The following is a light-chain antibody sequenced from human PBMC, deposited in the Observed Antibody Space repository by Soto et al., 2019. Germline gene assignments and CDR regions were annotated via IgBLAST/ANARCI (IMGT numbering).Light chain of an antibody. CDR3: QQTFRTPHT. CDR2: SAS. Sequence: IQMTQSPASLSASVGDRVTITCRSSHTISSYLNWYQQKAGAAPKLLIYSASTLQSGVPSRFSGSGFGTYYTLTISSLQPADFAVYYCQQTFRTPHTFGQGTKLDIK. J-gene: IGKJ2*01. V-gene: IGKV1-39*01. CDR1: HTISSY.